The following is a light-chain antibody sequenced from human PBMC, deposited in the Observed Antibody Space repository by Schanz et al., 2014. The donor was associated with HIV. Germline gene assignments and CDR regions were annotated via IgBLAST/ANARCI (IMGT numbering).Light chain of an antibody. Sequence: QSVLTQPPSASATPGQRVTISCSGGSSNIGSNPLNWYQHVPGAAPKLLIYTNDQRPSGVPDRFSGSKSGPSASLAISGLQSADEADYYCAAWDDILGGLVVFGGGTKLTVL. CDR1: SSNIGSNP. CDR3: AAWDDILGGLVV. CDR2: TND. V-gene: IGLV1-44*01. J-gene: IGLJ2*01.